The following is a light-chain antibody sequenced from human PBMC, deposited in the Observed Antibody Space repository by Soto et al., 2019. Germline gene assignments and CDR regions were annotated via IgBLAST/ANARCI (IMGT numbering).Light chain of an antibody. CDR3: QQYNDWLWT. Sequence: ETLLTQSPATLSASPGERVTLSCRATQSVTYNLAWYQQKPGRAPRLLIYGASTRATGIPARFSGRGSGTEFTLTITSLQSEDFAVYYCQQYNDWLWTFGQGTKV. CDR1: QSVTYN. J-gene: IGKJ1*01. CDR2: GAS. V-gene: IGKV3-15*01.